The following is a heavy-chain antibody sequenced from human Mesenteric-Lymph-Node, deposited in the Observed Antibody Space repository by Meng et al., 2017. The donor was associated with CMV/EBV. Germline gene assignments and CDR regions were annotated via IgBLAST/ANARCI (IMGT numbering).Heavy chain of an antibody. J-gene: IGHJ4*02. CDR1: ISCGCS. Sequence: ISCGCSWRWFRQPPGKGLEWKGYFYHSGSSSYNPSLNSRVNISVDRPKNQFYLKLNSVNAADTAVYYCSRMNYYDSSGYYFDYWGQGTLVTVSS. CDR2: FYHSGSS. CDR3: SRMNYYDSSGYYFDY. V-gene: IGHV4-30-2*01. D-gene: IGHD3-22*01.